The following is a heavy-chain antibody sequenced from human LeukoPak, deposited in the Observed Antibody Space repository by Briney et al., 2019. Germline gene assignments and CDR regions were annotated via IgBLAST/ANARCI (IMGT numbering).Heavy chain of an antibody. Sequence: GGSLRLSCAASGFTFSGHWMRWVRHSPGKGLVWVSLIYGDGGTAFYPDPVKGRFTISRDNAKDTQYLQMNRLRVDDTAVYYCVRDGSVTKPLDYWGQGTLVTVSS. V-gene: IGHV3-74*01. D-gene: IGHD1-26*01. CDR1: GFTFSGHW. CDR3: VRDGSVTKPLDY. CDR2: IYGDGGTA. J-gene: IGHJ4*02.